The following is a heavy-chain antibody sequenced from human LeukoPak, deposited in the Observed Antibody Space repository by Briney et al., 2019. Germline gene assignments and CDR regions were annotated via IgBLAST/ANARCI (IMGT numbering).Heavy chain of an antibody. CDR3: ARGRPPFNFDY. Sequence: GSLRLSCVGSGFTVSSNYMSWVRQAPGKGLEWVSVIYSGGNTYYADSVKGRFTISRDNSKNTLYLQMNSLRAEDTAVYYCARGRPPFNFDYWGQGTLVTVSS. CDR2: IYSGGNT. J-gene: IGHJ4*02. CDR1: GFTVSSNY. V-gene: IGHV3-53*01.